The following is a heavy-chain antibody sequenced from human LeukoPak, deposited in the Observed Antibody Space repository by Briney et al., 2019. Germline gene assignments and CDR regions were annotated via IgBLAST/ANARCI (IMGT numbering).Heavy chain of an antibody. J-gene: IGHJ4*02. CDR3: AKGAGGSCIAAVNY. Sequence: GGSLRLSCEASGFIFSSYAMNWVRQAPGKGLEWVSVISGGGGTTYYADSVKGRFTISRDNSKNTLYLQMNSLRVEDTAVYYCAKGAGGSCIAAVNYWGQGNLVTVSS. D-gene: IGHD2-15*01. CDR1: GFIFSSYA. CDR2: ISGGGGTT. V-gene: IGHV3-23*01.